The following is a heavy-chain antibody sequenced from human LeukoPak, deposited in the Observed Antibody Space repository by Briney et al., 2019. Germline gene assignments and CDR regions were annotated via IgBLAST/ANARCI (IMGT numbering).Heavy chain of an antibody. V-gene: IGHV4-30-4*01. Sequence: PSETLSLTCTVSGDSISSGDHYWSWIRQPPGKGLEWIGYIHYSGSTYYNPSLKSRLIMSVDMSKNQFSLSLNSLTAADSAVYYCPRAGANKNSCSFFNYGGQGPLAPVPS. J-gene: IGHJ4*02. D-gene: IGHD2/OR15-2a*01. CDR2: IHYSGST. CDR1: GDSISSGDHY. CDR3: PRAGANKNSCSFFNY.